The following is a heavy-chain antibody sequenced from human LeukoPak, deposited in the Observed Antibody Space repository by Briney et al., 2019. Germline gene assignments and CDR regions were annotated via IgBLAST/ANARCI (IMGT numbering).Heavy chain of an antibody. Sequence: GGTLRLSCAASGFTFSSYSMNWVRQAPGKGLEWVSYISSSSSTIYYADSVKGRFTISRDNAKNSLYLQMNSLRAEDTAVYYCARNPIAYYYYMDVWGKGTTVTVSS. J-gene: IGHJ6*03. CDR2: ISSSSSTI. CDR1: GFTFSSYS. V-gene: IGHV3-48*01. CDR3: ARNPIAYYYYMDV. D-gene: IGHD6-13*01.